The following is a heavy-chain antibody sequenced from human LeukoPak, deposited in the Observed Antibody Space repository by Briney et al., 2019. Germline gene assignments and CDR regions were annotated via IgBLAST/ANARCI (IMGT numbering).Heavy chain of an antibody. CDR2: IQNSVSA. D-gene: IGHD2-15*01. V-gene: IGHV4-38-2*02. J-gene: IGHJ4*02. Sequence: SETLSLTCTVSGYSITSAYYWGWIRQPPGKGLERIGYIQNSVSATYNSSLRSRVSILVDTSKNQFSLKVTSVTAADTAVYYCARNSGGRAGFSDYWGLGTLVTVSS. CDR1: GYSITSAYY. CDR3: ARNSGGRAGFSDY.